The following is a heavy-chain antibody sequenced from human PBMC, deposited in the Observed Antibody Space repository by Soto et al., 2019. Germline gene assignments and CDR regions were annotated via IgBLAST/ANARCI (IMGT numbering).Heavy chain of an antibody. D-gene: IGHD2-8*01. CDR3: ARHDCINGVCNDWFDP. V-gene: IGHV4-39*01. CDR2: IYYSEST. CDR1: GGSMISYY. Sequence: SETLSLTCTVSGGSMISYYWGWIRQPPGKGLEWIASIYYSESTFYNPSLKSRVTISVDTSRNQFSLKLSSVTAADTAVYYCARHDCINGVCNDWFDPWGQGTLVTVSS. J-gene: IGHJ5*02.